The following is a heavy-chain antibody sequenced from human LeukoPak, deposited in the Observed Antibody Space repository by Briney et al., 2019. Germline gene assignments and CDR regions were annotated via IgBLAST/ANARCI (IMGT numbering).Heavy chain of an antibody. Sequence: ASVKVSCKASGYTFTSYYMHWVRQAPGQGLEWMGIINPSGGSTSYAQKFQGSVTMTRDMSTSTVYMELSSLRTDDAAVYYCARVTIVGATRGGFDYWGQGTLVTVSS. CDR3: ARVTIVGATRGGFDY. J-gene: IGHJ4*02. CDR2: INPSGGST. CDR1: GYTFTSYY. D-gene: IGHD1-26*01. V-gene: IGHV1-46*01.